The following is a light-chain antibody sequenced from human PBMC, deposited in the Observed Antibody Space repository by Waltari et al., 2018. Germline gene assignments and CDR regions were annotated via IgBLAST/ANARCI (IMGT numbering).Light chain of an antibody. CDR3: QQYGNSPPYT. Sequence: EVVWTQSPGTRALSSGERATLTCRASQSVCSSYLAWYQQKPGQAPSLLIYGASSRATGIPDRFSGSGSGTYFTLTITRLEPEDFAVYYCQQYGNSPPYTFGQGTKLEIK. CDR1: QSVCSSY. V-gene: IGKV3-20*01. J-gene: IGKJ2*01. CDR2: GAS.